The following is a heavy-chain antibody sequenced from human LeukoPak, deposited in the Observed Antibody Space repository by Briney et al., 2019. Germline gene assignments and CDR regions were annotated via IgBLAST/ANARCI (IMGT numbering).Heavy chain of an antibody. Sequence: SETLSLTCTVSDASITNVNYYWGWIRQPPGKGLEWIASVYYSGSTYYSPFFRGRVTISVETSKSQFSLRSNSVTAADTAIYFCAKGGDWDYYYYMDVWGKGTTVTVSS. CDR1: DASITNVNYY. J-gene: IGHJ6*03. CDR3: AKGGDWDYYYYMDV. CDR2: VYYSGST. D-gene: IGHD3-9*01. V-gene: IGHV4-39*01.